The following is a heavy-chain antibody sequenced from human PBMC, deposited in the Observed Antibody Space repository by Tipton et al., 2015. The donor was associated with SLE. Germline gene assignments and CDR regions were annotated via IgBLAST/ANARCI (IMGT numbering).Heavy chain of an antibody. CDR1: GGSISSYY. CDR3: AREGGFGAGYSSGWYY. V-gene: IGHV4-59*12. J-gene: IGHJ4*02. CDR2: IYYSGST. Sequence: TLSLTCTVSGGSISSYYWSWIRQPPGKGLEWIGYIYYSGSTYYNPSLKSRVTISVDTSKNQFSLKLSSVTAADTAVYYCAREGGFGAGYSSGWYYWGQGTLVTVSS. D-gene: IGHD6-19*01.